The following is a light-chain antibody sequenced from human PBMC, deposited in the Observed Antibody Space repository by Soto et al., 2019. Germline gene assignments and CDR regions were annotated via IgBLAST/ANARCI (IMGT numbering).Light chain of an antibody. CDR1: QSVSTN. CDR2: GAS. V-gene: IGKV3-15*01. J-gene: IGKJ5*01. CDR3: QQYNNWLIT. Sequence: EIVMRQSPATLSVAPGERATLSCRASQSVSTNLAWYHQKPGQAPRLLIYGASTRATGIPARFSGSGSGTEFTLTISSLQSEDFAVYYCQQYNNWLITFGQGTRLEIK.